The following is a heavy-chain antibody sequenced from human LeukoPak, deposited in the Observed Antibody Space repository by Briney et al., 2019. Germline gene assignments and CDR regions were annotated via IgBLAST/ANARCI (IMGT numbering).Heavy chain of an antibody. CDR3: ARVHIVATIKGYFDY. CDR2: ISYDGSNK. Sequence: GGSLRLSCAASGFTFSSYAMHWVRQAPGKGLEWVAVISYDGSNKYYADSVKGRFTISRDNSKNTLYLQMNSLRAEDTAVYYCARVHIVATIKGYFDYWGQGTLVTVPS. D-gene: IGHD5-12*01. CDR1: GFTFSSYA. J-gene: IGHJ4*02. V-gene: IGHV3-30*04.